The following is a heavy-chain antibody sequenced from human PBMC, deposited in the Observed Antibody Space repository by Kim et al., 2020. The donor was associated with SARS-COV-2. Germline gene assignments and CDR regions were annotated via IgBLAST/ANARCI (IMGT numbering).Heavy chain of an antibody. CDR2: IYPGDSDT. Sequence: GASLKISCKGSGYSFTSYWIGWVRQMPGKGLEWMGIIYPGDSDTRYSPSFQGQVTISADKSISTAYLQWSSLKASDTAMYYCARQPRYCSSTSCYVDYYYYGMDVWGQGTTVTVSS. D-gene: IGHD2-2*01. J-gene: IGHJ6*02. V-gene: IGHV5-51*01. CDR1: GYSFTSYW. CDR3: ARQPRYCSSTSCYVDYYYYGMDV.